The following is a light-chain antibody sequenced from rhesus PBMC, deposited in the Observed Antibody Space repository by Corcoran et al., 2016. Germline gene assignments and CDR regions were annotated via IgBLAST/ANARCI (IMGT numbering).Light chain of an antibody. J-gene: IGKJ1*01. V-gene: IGKV1-69*01. CDR2: RAS. CDR1: QGISNW. CDR3: QQHDNSPPT. Sequence: DIQMTQSPSSLSASVGVRVTITCRASQGISNWLAWYQQKPGKAPKLLFYRASNLATGVPSRFSGSGSGTDFTLPIIILQPEDIATYYCQQHDNSPPTFGQVTKVEIK.